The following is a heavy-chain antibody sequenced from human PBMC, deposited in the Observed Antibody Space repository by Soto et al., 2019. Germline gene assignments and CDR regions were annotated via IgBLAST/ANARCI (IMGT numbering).Heavy chain of an antibody. Sequence: PGGSLRLSCAASGFTFSSYAMSWVRQAPGKGLEWVSAISGSGGSTYYTDSVKGRFTISRDNSKNTLYLQMNSLRAEDTAVYYCTTSLGVLSDILTGFPDAFDIWGQGTMVTVSS. CDR3: TTSLGVLSDILTGFPDAFDI. J-gene: IGHJ3*02. V-gene: IGHV3-23*01. CDR2: ISGSGGST. CDR1: GFTFSSYA. D-gene: IGHD3-9*01.